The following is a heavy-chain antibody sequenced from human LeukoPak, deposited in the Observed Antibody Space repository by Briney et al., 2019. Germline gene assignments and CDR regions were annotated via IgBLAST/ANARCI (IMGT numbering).Heavy chain of an antibody. CDR3: ARGRVSSSTWYSTYYYFFYMDF. Sequence: SETLSLTCSVSGGSISIYYWTWIRQPPGKGLEWIGYVDHTGSTKFNPSLNGRVSISRDTSNNFFSLRLRSVTAADTAVYFCARGRVSSSTWYSTYYYFFYMDFWGKGTTVTVSS. V-gene: IGHV4-59*01. CDR1: GGSISIYY. D-gene: IGHD4-11*01. J-gene: IGHJ6*03. CDR2: VDHTGST.